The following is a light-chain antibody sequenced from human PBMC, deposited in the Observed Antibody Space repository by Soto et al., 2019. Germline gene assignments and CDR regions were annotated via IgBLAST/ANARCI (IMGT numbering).Light chain of an antibody. Sequence: EIALTQSTATLSLSPGERCTLSCRASQSVSRYLAWYQQKPGQAPRLLIYDASNRATGIPARFSGSGSGTDFTLTISSLEPEDFALYYCRQRGNWPSFGGGTKV. CDR1: QSVSRY. CDR3: RQRGNWPS. CDR2: DAS. J-gene: IGKJ4*01. V-gene: IGKV3-11*01.